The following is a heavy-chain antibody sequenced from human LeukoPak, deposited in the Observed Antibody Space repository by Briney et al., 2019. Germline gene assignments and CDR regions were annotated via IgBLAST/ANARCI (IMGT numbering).Heavy chain of an antibody. CDR2: IYYSGST. J-gene: IGHJ3*02. V-gene: IGHV4-39*07. CDR3: AKITGTTTAFDI. Sequence: SKTLSLTCTVSGGSISSSSYYWGWIRQPPGKGLEWIGSIYYSGSTYYNPSLKSRVTISVDTSKNQFSLKLSSVTAADTAVYYCAKITGTTTAFDIWGQGTMVTVSS. CDR1: GGSISSSSYY. D-gene: IGHD1-7*01.